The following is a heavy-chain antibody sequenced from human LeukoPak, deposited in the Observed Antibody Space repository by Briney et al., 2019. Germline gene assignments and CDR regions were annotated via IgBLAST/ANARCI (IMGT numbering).Heavy chain of an antibody. CDR1: GFTFDDYA. Sequence: GGSLRLSCAASGFTFDDYAMHWVRQAPGKGLEWVSGISWNSGHKGYADSVKGRFTTSRDNAKNSLYLQMNSLRAEDTALYYCAKLGIGAAAGLKYFDYWGQGTLVTVSS. CDR3: AKLGIGAAAGLKYFDY. V-gene: IGHV3-9*01. D-gene: IGHD6-13*01. CDR2: ISWNSGHK. J-gene: IGHJ4*02.